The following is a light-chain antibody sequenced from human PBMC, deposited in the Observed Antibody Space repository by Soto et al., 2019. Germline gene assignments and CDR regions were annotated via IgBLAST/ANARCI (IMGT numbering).Light chain of an antibody. CDR1: QSVNIN. Sequence: EIVMTQSPVTLSASPGERVTLSCRASQSVNINLAWYQQRHCQAPMVLIYGASNRASGIPDKFSGSGSGTDITLTISSLEPDDFALYFYQKYKDWPPLTVGGGTRVEIK. CDR3: QKYKDWPPLT. J-gene: IGKJ4*01. V-gene: IGKV3D-15*01. CDR2: GAS.